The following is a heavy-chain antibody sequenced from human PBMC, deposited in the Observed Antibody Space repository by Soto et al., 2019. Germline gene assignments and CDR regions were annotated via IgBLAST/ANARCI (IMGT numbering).Heavy chain of an antibody. CDR2: IYYSGST. Sequence: QLQLQESGPGLVKPSETLSLTCTVSGGSISSSSYYWGWIRQPPGKGLEWIGSIYYSGSTYYNPSIQSRVTISVDTSKNQFSLKLSSVTAADTAVYYCATDRDYDYVWGSPRHFDYWGQGTLVTVSS. CDR1: GGSISSSSYY. CDR3: ATDRDYDYVWGSPRHFDY. V-gene: IGHV4-39*01. J-gene: IGHJ4*02. D-gene: IGHD3-16*01.